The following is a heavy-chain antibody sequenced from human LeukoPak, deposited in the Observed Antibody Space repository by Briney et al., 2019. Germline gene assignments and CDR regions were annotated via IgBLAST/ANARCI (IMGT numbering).Heavy chain of an antibody. CDR2: IYSGGST. V-gene: IGHV3-53*01. J-gene: IGHJ3*02. Sequence: PGGSLRLSCAASGFTVSSDYMSWVRQAPGKGLEWVSVIYSGGSTYYADSVKGRFTISRDNSKNTLYLQMNSLRAEDTAVYYCARDGLEPGSSRGRGAFDIWGQGTMVTVSS. CDR1: GFTVSSDY. D-gene: IGHD6-13*01. CDR3: ARDGLEPGSSRGRGAFDI.